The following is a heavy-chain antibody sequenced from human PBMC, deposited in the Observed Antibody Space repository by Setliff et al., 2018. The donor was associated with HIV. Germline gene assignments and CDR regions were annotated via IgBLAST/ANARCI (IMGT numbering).Heavy chain of an antibody. J-gene: IGHJ3*02. D-gene: IGHD2-15*01. CDR1: GGSINSYY. Sequence: SETLSLTCTVSGGSINSYYWNWIRQSPGKGLEWIGYIVYNGDTSYNPSLNSRVTLSVDRSKNQFSLKLSSVSAADTAVYFCARWGASGGRPDWHAFDMWGQGTMVTVSS. CDR3: ARWGASGGRPDWHAFDM. V-gene: IGHV4-59*01. CDR2: IVYNGDT.